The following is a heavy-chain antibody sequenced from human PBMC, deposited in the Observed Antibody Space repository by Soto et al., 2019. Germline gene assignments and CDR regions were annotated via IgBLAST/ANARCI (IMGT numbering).Heavy chain of an antibody. CDR3: ARAPTYYYDSSGYSHFDY. CDR1: GGTFSSYA. CDR2: IIPIFGTA. V-gene: IGHV1-69*06. J-gene: IGHJ4*02. D-gene: IGHD3-22*01. Sequence: SVKVSCKASGGTFSSYAISWVRQAPGQGLEWMGGIIPIFGTANYAQKFQGRVTITADKSTSTAYMELSSLRSEDTAVYYCARAPTYYYDSSGYSHFDYWGQGTLVTVSS.